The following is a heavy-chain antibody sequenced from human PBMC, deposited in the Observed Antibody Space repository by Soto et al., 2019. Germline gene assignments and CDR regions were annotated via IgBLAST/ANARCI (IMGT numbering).Heavy chain of an antibody. J-gene: IGHJ4*02. V-gene: IGHV4-59*08. CDR2: IYYSGST. Sequence: QVQLQESGPGLVKPSETLSLTCTVSGGSISSYYWSWIRQPPGKGLEWIGYIYYSGSTNYNPSLKSRVTISVDTSKNQFSLKLSSVTAADTAVYYCARHTLYGGYENYFDYWGQGTLVTVSS. CDR3: ARHTLYGGYENYFDY. D-gene: IGHD5-12*01. CDR1: GGSISSYY.